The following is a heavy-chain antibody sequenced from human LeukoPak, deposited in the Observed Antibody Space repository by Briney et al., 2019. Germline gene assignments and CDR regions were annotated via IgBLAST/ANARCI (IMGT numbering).Heavy chain of an antibody. Sequence: GGSLRLSCTASGFTFGDYAMSWVRQAPGKGLEWVGFIRSKAYGGTTEYAASVKGRFTVSRDDSKSIAYLQMNSLKTEDTAVYYCTRHTGSYDILTGYDYWGQGTLVTVSS. D-gene: IGHD3-9*01. CDR1: GFTFGDYA. J-gene: IGHJ4*02. CDR3: TRHTGSYDILTGYDY. CDR2: IRSKAYGGTT. V-gene: IGHV3-49*04.